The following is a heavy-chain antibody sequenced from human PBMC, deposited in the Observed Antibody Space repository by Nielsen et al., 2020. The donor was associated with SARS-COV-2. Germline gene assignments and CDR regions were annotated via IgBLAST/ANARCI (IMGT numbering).Heavy chain of an antibody. V-gene: IGHV3-23*01. CDR2: ISGSGGST. Sequence: GESLKISCAASGFTFSSYAMSWVRQAPGKGLEWVSAISGSGGSTYYADSVKGRFTISRDNSKNTLYLQMNSLRAEDTAVYYCAKLRSITIFGVVTYSYGMDVWGQGTLVTVSS. J-gene: IGHJ6*02. CDR3: AKLRSITIFGVVTYSYGMDV. CDR1: GFTFSSYA. D-gene: IGHD3-3*01.